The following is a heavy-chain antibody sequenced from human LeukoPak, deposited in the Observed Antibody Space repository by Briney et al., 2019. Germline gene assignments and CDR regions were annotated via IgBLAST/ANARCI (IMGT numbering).Heavy chain of an antibody. CDR3: ARDGMDYYDSSGSNVFDY. J-gene: IGHJ4*02. Sequence: GGSLRLSCAASGFTFSSYWMSWVRQAPGKGLEWVANIKQDGSEKYYVDSVKGRFTISRDNAKNSLYLQMNSLRAEDTALYYCARDGMDYYDSSGSNVFDYWGQGTLVTVSS. D-gene: IGHD3-22*01. CDR2: IKQDGSEK. V-gene: IGHV3-7*03. CDR1: GFTFSSYW.